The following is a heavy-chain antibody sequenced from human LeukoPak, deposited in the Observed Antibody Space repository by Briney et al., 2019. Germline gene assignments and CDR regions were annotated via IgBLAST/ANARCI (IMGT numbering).Heavy chain of an antibody. CDR3: ARVWFTVQSPDRYDY. Sequence: ASVKVSCKASGYTFTSYGISWVRQAPGQGLEWMGWTSAYNGNTNYAQKLQGRVTMTTDTSTSTAYMELRSLRSDDTAVYYCARVWFTVQSPDRYDYWGQGTLVNVSS. CDR1: GYTFTSYG. V-gene: IGHV1-18*01. J-gene: IGHJ4*02. CDR2: TSAYNGNT. D-gene: IGHD3-10*01.